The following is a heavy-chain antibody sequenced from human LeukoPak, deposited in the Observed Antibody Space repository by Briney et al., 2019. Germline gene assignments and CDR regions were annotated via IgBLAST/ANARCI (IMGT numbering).Heavy chain of an antibody. D-gene: IGHD3-22*01. Sequence: GGSLRLSCAASGFTFSSYGMHWVRQAPGKGLEWVAVIWYDGSNKYYADSVKGRFAISRDNSKNTLYLQMNSLRAEDTAVYYCARAPDYYDSSGYPHGAFQHWGQGTPVTVSS. CDR2: IWYDGSNK. CDR1: GFTFSSYG. J-gene: IGHJ1*01. CDR3: ARAPDYYDSSGYPHGAFQH. V-gene: IGHV3-33*01.